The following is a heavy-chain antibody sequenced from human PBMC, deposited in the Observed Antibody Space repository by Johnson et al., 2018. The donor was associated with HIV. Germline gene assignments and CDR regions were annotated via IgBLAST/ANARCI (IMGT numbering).Heavy chain of an antibody. CDR1: GFTFSSYA. J-gene: IGHJ3*02. D-gene: IGHD6-13*01. CDR2: IAYDGSNK. CDR3: AREGAAAGPTDAFDI. V-gene: IGHV3-30-3*01. Sequence: QVQLVESGGGVVQPGRSLRLSCAASGFTFSSYAMYWVRQAPGKGLEWVAVIAYDGSNKYYADSVRGRFTISRDNSKNTLYLQMHSLRAEDTAVYYCAREGAAAGPTDAFDIWGQGTMVTVSS.